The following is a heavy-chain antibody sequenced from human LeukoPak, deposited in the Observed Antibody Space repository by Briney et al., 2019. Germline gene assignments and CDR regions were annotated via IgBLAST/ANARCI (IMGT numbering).Heavy chain of an antibody. CDR3: AKMTYDSSVYPF. CDR2: ISATGGST. J-gene: IGHJ4*02. D-gene: IGHD3-22*01. CDR1: GFTFSTYG. Sequence: GGSLRLSCAASGFTFSTYGMSWVRQAPGKGLEWASGISATGGSTYYADSVKGRFTISRDNSKNTLYLQMNSLRVEDTAVYYCAKMTYDSSVYPFWGQGTLVTVSS. V-gene: IGHV3-23*01.